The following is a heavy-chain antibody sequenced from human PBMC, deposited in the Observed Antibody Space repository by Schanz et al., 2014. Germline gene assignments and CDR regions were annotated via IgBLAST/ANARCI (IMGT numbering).Heavy chain of an antibody. J-gene: IGHJ4*02. CDR2: ISDRGDGT. V-gene: IGHV3-23*04. D-gene: IGHD6-19*01. CDR3: VKTDAGWRFDY. Sequence: EVQLVESGGGLVQPGGSLRLSCAASRFTFTTFAMTWVRQAPGKGLEWVSGISDRGDGTNYGDSVRGRFTISRDNSRNTVYLQMNNVGVDDTATYYCVKTDAGWRFDYWGQGTLVIVSS. CDR1: RFTFTTFA.